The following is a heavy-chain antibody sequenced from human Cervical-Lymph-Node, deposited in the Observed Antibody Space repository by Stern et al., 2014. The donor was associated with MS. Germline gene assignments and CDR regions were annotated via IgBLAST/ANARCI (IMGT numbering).Heavy chain of an antibody. CDR2: INHSGST. CDR1: GGSFSGYY. Sequence: QVQLQQWGAGLLKPSETLSLTCAVYGGSFSGYYWSWIRQPPGKGLEWIGEINHSGSTNYNPSLKSRVTISVDTSKNQFSLKLSSVTAADTAVYYCARRRQLVRGFLDYWGQGTLVTVSS. V-gene: IGHV4-34*01. CDR3: ARRRQLVRGFLDY. J-gene: IGHJ4*02. D-gene: IGHD6-6*01.